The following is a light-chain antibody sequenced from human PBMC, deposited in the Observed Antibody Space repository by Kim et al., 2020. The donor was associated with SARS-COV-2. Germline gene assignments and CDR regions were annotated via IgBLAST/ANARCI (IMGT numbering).Light chain of an antibody. CDR2: DAS. V-gene: IGKV3-11*01. CDR3: QQRSSWPLT. Sequence: LSPGEGATLSCRAGQSVGSYLAWYQQKPGQAPRLLIYDASNRATGIPARFSGSGSGTDFTLTISSLEPEDFAVYYCQQRSSWPLTFGGGTKVDIK. CDR1: QSVGSY. J-gene: IGKJ4*01.